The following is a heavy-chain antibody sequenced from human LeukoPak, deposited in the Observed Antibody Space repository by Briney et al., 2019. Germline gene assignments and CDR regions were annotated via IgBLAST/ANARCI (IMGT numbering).Heavy chain of an antibody. CDR2: IYYSGST. J-gene: IGHJ1*01. CDR1: CGSISSSSYY. V-gene: IGHV4-39*01. CDR3: ARHPGRGVVTLYFQH. Sequence: SETLSLTCTVSCGSISSSSYYWGWIRQPPGKGLEWIGSIYYSGSTYYNPSLKSRVTISVDTSKNQFSLKLSSVTAADTAVFYCARHPGRGVVTLYFQHWGQGTLVTVSS. D-gene: IGHD3-10*01.